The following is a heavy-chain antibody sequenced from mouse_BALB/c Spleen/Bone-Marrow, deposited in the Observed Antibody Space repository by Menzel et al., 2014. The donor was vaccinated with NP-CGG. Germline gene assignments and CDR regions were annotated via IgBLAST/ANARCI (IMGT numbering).Heavy chain of an antibody. D-gene: IGHD1-1*01. CDR3: ARCGYYGFLHY. J-gene: IGHJ2*01. Sequence: VQLQQSGGGLAQPGGSLKLSCAASGFDFSRYWMSWVRQAPGKGLEWIGEINPDSSTINYTPSLKDKFIISRDNAKNTLDLQMSRVRSEGAGLYYCARCGYYGFLHYWGQGTTLTVSS. V-gene: IGHV4-1*02. CDR2: INPDSSTI. CDR1: GFDFSRYW.